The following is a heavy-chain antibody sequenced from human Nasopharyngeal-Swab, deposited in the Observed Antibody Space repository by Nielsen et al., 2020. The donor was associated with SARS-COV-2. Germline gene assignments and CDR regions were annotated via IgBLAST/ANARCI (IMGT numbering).Heavy chain of an antibody. Sequence: SVKVSCKASGGTFSSYAINWVRQAPGQGLEWMGGIIPIFGTANYAQKFQGRVTVTADESTSTAYMELSSLRSEDTAVYYCARDGDRRERWLQFLDYWGQGTLVTVSS. CDR1: GGTFSSYA. CDR3: ARDGDRRERWLQFLDY. D-gene: IGHD5-24*01. CDR2: IIPIFGTA. V-gene: IGHV1-69*13. J-gene: IGHJ4*02.